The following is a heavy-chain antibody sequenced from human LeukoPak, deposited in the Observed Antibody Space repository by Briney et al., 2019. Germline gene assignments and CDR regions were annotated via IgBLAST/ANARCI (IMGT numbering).Heavy chain of an antibody. Sequence: GTSLRLSCVASGFIFSRYDMHWVRQAPRKGLEWVALIWHDGSKTHYADSVKGRFTISREDSKSTLYVQMNSLRVEDTAVYYCARDPATVTSHFDYWGQGALVTVSS. V-gene: IGHV3-33*01. CDR3: ARDPATVTSHFDY. D-gene: IGHD4-17*01. J-gene: IGHJ4*02. CDR2: IWHDGSKT. CDR1: GFIFSRYD.